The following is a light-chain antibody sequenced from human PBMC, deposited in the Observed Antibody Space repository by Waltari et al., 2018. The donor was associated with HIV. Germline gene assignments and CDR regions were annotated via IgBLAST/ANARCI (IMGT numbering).Light chain of an antibody. Sequence: DIQMTQSPSSVSGSVGDRVTINCRASQDISNSLAWYQQRPGKAPKLLIYSASNLQTGVPSRFSGSGSGTDFTLTISSLQPEDFATYYCQHYGTSLLTFGGGTKVEIK. CDR2: SAS. CDR3: QHYGTSLLT. J-gene: IGKJ4*01. V-gene: IGKV1-12*01. CDR1: QDISNS.